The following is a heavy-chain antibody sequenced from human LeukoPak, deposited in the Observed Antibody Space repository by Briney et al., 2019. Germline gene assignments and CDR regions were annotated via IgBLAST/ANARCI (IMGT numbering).Heavy chain of an antibody. CDR2: ISSSSSTI. J-gene: IGHJ4*02. Sequence: QPGGSLRLSCAASGFTFSSYSMNWVRQAPGKGREWGSYISSSSSTIYYADSVKGRFTISRDNAKNSLYLQMNSLRAEDTAVYYCARDERVVVPEGIDYWGQGTLVTVSS. D-gene: IGHD2-2*01. CDR3: ARDERVVVPEGIDY. CDR1: GFTFSSYS. V-gene: IGHV3-48*01.